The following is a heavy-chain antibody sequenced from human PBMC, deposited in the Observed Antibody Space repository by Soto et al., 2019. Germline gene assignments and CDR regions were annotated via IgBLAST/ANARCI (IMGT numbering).Heavy chain of an antibody. CDR1: GFTFSSYA. J-gene: IGHJ4*02. Sequence: HPGGSLRLSCAASGFTFSSYAMSWVRQAPGKGLEWVSAISGSGGSTYYADSVKGRFTISRDNSKNTLYLQMNSLRAEDTAVYYCAKDIGARITMVRGVRIGGTNDYWGQGTLVTVSS. D-gene: IGHD3-10*01. CDR3: AKDIGARITMVRGVRIGGTNDY. CDR2: ISGSGGST. V-gene: IGHV3-23*01.